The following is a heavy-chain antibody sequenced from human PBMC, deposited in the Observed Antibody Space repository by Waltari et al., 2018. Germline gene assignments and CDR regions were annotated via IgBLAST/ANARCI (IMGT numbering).Heavy chain of an antibody. J-gene: IGHJ3*02. CDR3: ARVPLRDGYRGAFDM. D-gene: IGHD5-12*01. Sequence: EVQLVESGGGLVQPGGSLRLSCAASGFTFSSYSMNWVRQAPGKGLEWVSYISSSSSTIYYADSVKGRFTISRDNAKNTLYLQMNGLRAEDTAVYYCARVPLRDGYRGAFDMWGQGTMVTVSS. CDR1: GFTFSSYS. CDR2: ISSSSSTI. V-gene: IGHV3-48*04.